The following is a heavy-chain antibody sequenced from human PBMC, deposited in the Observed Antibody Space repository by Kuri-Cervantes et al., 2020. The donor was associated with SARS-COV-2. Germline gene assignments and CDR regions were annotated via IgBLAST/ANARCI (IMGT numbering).Heavy chain of an antibody. CDR2: TSYDGTSK. Sequence: GGSLRLPCAASGFTFNNYAMHWVRQTPGEGLEWVAITSYDGTSKYYADSVKGRFTISRDNSKNTLYLQMNNLRGDDTAVYYCARGRVGVQDFWGQGTLVTVSS. CDR1: GFTFNNYA. CDR3: ARGRVGVQDF. V-gene: IGHV3-30-3*01. J-gene: IGHJ4*02. D-gene: IGHD2-21*01.